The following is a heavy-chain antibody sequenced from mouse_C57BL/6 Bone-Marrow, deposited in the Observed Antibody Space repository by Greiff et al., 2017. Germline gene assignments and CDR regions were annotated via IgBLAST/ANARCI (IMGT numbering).Heavy chain of an antibody. D-gene: IGHD1-1*01. CDR2: IYPRSGNT. Sequence: VQLQESGAELARPGASVKLSCKASGYTFTSYGISWVKQRTGQGLEWIGEIYPRSGNTYYNEKFKGKATLTADKSSSTAYMELRSLTSEDSAVXFCARGRYYYGSSYWYAMDYWGQGTSVTVSS. CDR3: ARGRYYYGSSYWYAMDY. CDR1: GYTFTSYG. V-gene: IGHV1-81*01. J-gene: IGHJ4*01.